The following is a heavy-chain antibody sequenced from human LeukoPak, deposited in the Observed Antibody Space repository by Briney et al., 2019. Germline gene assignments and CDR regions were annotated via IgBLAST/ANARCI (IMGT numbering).Heavy chain of an antibody. Sequence: ASVKVSCKASGYTFTSYDINWVRQATGQGLEWMGWMNPNSGDTGYAQNFQGRVTMTRDTSISTAYMELSSLRAEDTAVYYCARDSSRDGYNSQQFDYWGQGTLVTVSS. CDR2: MNPNSGDT. V-gene: IGHV1-8*01. D-gene: IGHD5-24*01. J-gene: IGHJ4*02. CDR1: GYTFTSYD. CDR3: ARDSSRDGYNSQQFDY.